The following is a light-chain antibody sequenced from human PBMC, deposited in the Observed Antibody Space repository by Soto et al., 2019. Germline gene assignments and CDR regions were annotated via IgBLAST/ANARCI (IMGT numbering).Light chain of an antibody. CDR1: QSVSSTY. CDR2: GAS. J-gene: IGKJ1*01. CDR3: QQYGSSPRT. Sequence: EIVLTQSPGTLSLPPGERATLSCRASQSVSSTYLAWYQQKPGQAPRLLIYGASTRGTGIPDRFSGSGSGTDFTLTISRLEPEDFAVYFCQQYGSSPRTFGQGTKVDIK. V-gene: IGKV3-20*01.